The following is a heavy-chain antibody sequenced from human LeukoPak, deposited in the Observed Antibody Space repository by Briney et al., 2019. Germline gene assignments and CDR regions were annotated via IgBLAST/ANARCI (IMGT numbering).Heavy chain of an antibody. V-gene: IGHV3-7*01. Sequence: GGSLRLSCAASGFTFSSYWMSWVRQAPGKGLEWVANIKQDGSEKYYVDSVKGRFTISRDNAKNSLYLQMNSPRAEDTAVYYCAREGVYCSGGSCYYYYGMDVWGQGTTVTVSS. J-gene: IGHJ6*02. CDR3: AREGVYCSGGSCYYYYGMDV. D-gene: IGHD2-15*01. CDR2: IKQDGSEK. CDR1: GFTFSSYW.